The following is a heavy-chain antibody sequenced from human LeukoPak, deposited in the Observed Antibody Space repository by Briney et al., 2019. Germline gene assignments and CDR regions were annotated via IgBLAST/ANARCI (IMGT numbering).Heavy chain of an antibody. D-gene: IGHD3-22*01. CDR2: SSAYNGNT. V-gene: IGHV1-18*01. J-gene: IGHJ5*02. CDR1: LYTLSRSG. CDR3: ARDQKGEGYYDSSGQAP. Sequence: ASLKVSSKSPLYTLSRSGICAVRQTPVHRREWMGWSSAYNGNTNYAQKLQGRVTMTTDTSTSTAYMELRSLRSDDTAVYYCARDQKGEGYYDSSGQAPWGQGTLVTVSS.